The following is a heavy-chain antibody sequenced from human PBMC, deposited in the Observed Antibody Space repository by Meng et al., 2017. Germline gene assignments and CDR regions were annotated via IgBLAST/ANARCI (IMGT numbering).Heavy chain of an antibody. Sequence: QRQLQRSGPGRGQPSRTPPPIWPLPGDSASSNSPASNWIRQAPSTRLEWLGRAYYRSKWDHDYAEPVKSRTSIDPDTSKNQFSLQLRSVTPEDSAVYYCARGSYSVAAWGQRTLVTVSS. J-gene: IGHJ5*02. D-gene: IGHD2-15*01. CDR3: ARGSYSVAA. V-gene: IGHV6-1*02. CDR1: GDSASSNSPA. CDR2: AYYRSKWDH.